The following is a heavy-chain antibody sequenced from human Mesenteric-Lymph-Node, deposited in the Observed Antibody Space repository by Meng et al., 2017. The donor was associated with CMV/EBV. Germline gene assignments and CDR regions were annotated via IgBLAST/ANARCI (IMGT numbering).Heavy chain of an antibody. CDR3: ARDSRGSFDY. CDR1: GGSISSSSYY. J-gene: IGHJ4*02. Sequence: SETLSLTCTVSGGSISSSSYYWGWIRQPPGKGLEWIGSIYYSGSTYYNPSLKSRVTISVDTSKNQFSLKLSSVAAADTAVYYCARDSRGSFDYWGQGTLGTVSS. V-gene: IGHV4-39*07. CDR2: IYYSGST.